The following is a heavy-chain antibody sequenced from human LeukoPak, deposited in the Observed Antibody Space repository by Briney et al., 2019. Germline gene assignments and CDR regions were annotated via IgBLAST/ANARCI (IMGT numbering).Heavy chain of an antibody. V-gene: IGHV1-46*01. D-gene: IGHD2-8*01. CDR2: INPSGGST. CDR3: ARWGYCTNGVCYKSEHYGMDV. Sequence: ASVKVSCKASGYTFTSYCMHWVRLAPGQGLEWMGIINPSGGSTSYAQKFQGRVTMTRDTSTSTVYMELSSLRSEDTAVYYCARWGYCTNGVCYKSEHYGMDVWGQGTTVTVSS. J-gene: IGHJ6*02. CDR1: GYTFTSYC.